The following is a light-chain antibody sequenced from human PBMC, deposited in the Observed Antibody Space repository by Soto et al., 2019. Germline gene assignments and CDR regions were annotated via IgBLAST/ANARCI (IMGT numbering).Light chain of an antibody. Sequence: QSVLTQPPSASGTPGQRVTISCSGSSSNIGSNTVSWYLQFPGTAPKLVIHSNNQRPSGVPDRFSGSKSGPSASLAISGLQSADEAQYYCEAWDDSLNGQVVFGGGTKLTVL. V-gene: IGLV1-44*01. CDR1: SSNIGSNT. J-gene: IGLJ2*01. CDR2: SNN. CDR3: EAWDDSLNGQVV.